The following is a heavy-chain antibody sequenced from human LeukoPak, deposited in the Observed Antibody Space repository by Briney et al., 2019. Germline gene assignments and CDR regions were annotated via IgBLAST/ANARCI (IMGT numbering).Heavy chain of an antibody. V-gene: IGHV3-7*01. CDR1: GFTFSSYW. CDR3: ARGGVQLWLIPPANY. J-gene: IGHJ4*02. D-gene: IGHD5-18*01. Sequence: GGSLRLSCAASGFTFSSYWMSWVRQAPGKGLEWVANIKQDGSEKYYVDSVKGRFTISRDNAKNSLYLQMNSLRAEDTAVYYCARGGVQLWLIPPANYWGQGTLVTVSS. CDR2: IKQDGSEK.